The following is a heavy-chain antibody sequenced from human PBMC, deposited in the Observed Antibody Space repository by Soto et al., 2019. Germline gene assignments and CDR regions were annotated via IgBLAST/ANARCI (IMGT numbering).Heavy chain of an antibody. J-gene: IGHJ4*02. CDR2: IYSGGST. CDR3: ARDAHAGY. V-gene: IGHV3-66*01. CDR1: GFTVRSSY. Sequence: GGSLRLSCAASGFTVRSSYMSWVRQAPGKGLQWVSVIYSGGSTYYADSVKGRFTISRDNSKNTLFLQMNSLRAEDTAVYYCARDAHAGYWGQGTLVTVSS. D-gene: IGHD6-13*01.